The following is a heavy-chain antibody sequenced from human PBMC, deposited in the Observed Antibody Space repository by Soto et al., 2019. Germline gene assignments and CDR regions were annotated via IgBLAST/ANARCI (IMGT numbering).Heavy chain of an antibody. V-gene: IGHV4-31*03. CDR2: IFHSGST. CDR1: RAFINSGGFY. J-gene: IGHJ5*02. D-gene: IGHD2-15*01. CDR3: VRGGIAGHWFDP. Sequence: PSETLSLTCSVSRAFINSGGFYYSWIRQPPGKGLEWLGYIFHSGSTLYTPSLRGRLTLSADTSRNQPSLHLTSVTAADTAVYYCVRGGIAGHWFDPWGQGILVTVSS.